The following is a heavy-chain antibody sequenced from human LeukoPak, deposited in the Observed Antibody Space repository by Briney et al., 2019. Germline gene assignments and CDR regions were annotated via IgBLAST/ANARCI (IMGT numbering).Heavy chain of an antibody. CDR1: GYTFTGYY. V-gene: IGHV1-2*02. CDR3: ARPLLMGVDCSSTSCYPAPPGY. Sequence: EASVRVSCTASGYTFTGYYMHWVRQAPGQGLEWMGWINPNSGGKNYAQKVKGRVTMTRDTSISTAYMELSTLRSDDTAVYYCARPLLMGVDCSSTSCYPAPPGYWGPGTLVTVSS. J-gene: IGHJ4*02. CDR2: INPNSGGK. D-gene: IGHD2-2*01.